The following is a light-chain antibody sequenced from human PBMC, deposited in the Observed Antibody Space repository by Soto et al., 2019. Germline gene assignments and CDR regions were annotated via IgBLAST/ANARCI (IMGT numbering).Light chain of an antibody. CDR1: QSVSSN. CDR2: GAS. CDR3: KQYSTWHRT. V-gene: IGKV3-15*01. J-gene: IGKJ1*01. Sequence: EIVMTQSPATLSVSPGERATLSCRASQSVSSNLAWYQQKLGQAPRLLIYGASTRATGIPARFSGSGSGTEFTLTISSLQSEDFAIYYCKQYSTWHRTFGQGTKVDIK.